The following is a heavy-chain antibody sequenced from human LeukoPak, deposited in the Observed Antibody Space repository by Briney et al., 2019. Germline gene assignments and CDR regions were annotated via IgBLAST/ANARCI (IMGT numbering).Heavy chain of an antibody. CDR1: GGSISGNY. J-gene: IGHJ4*02. D-gene: IGHD3-22*01. CDR3: ARRHYYDSSGYPAPFDY. Sequence: SETLSLTCTVSGGSISGNYWSWIRQPPGKGLEWIGYIYYSGATSYNPSLKSRVTISVGTSNNQFSLKLSSVTAADTAMYYCARRHYYDSSGYPAPFDYWGQGTLVTVTS. CDR2: IYYSGAT. V-gene: IGHV4-59*08.